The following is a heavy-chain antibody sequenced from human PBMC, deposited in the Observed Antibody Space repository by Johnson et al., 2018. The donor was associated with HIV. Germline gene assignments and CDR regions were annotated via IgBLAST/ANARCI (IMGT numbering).Heavy chain of an antibody. V-gene: IGHV3-11*01. CDR1: GFTFSDFY. J-gene: IGHJ3*02. CDR2: ISTTGTTI. CDR3: AKDSAAAGRGEAFDI. Sequence: QVQLVESGGGVVQPGGSLRLSCAASGFTFSDFYMSWIRQAPGRGLEWISYISTTGTTIYYAESVKGRFTISRDNAKNSLYLQMNSLRAEDTAMYQCAKDSAAAGRGEAFDIWGQGTMV. D-gene: IGHD6-13*01.